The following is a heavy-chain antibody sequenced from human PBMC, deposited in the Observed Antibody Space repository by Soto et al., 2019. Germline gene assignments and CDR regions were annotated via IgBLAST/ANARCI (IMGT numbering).Heavy chain of an antibody. Sequence: GGSLRLSCAASGFMFSSYAMTWVRQAPGKGLEWVSVISGSGDNTYYADSVKGRFTISRDGSKDTLYLQMNSLRADDTAVYYCAKTFFSGSGSYRGWFDPWGQGTQVTVSS. D-gene: IGHD3-10*01. V-gene: IGHV3-23*01. CDR3: AKTFFSGSGSYRGWFDP. J-gene: IGHJ5*02. CDR2: ISGSGDNT. CDR1: GFMFSSYA.